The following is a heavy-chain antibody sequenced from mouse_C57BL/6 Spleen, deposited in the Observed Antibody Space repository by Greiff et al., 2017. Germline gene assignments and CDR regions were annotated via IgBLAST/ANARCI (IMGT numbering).Heavy chain of an antibody. CDR3: ARGRDGYYEAWFAY. V-gene: IGHV1-52*01. J-gene: IGHJ3*01. CDR1: GYTFTSYW. Sequence: VQLQQPGAELVRPGSSVKLSCKASGYTFTSYWMHWVKQRPIQGLEWIGNIDPSDSETHYNQKFKDKATLTVDKSSSTAYMPLSSLTSEDSAVYYCARGRDGYYEAWFAYWGQGTLVTVSA. D-gene: IGHD2-3*01. CDR2: IDPSDSET.